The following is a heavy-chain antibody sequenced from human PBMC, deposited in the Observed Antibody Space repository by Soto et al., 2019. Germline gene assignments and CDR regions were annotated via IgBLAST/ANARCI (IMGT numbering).Heavy chain of an antibody. CDR1: GYSLTELS. Sequence: GASVKVSCKVSGYSLTELSMHRVRQAPGKGLEWMGGFDPEDGETIYAQKFQGRVTMTEDTSTDTAYMELSSLRSEDTAVYYCVTEAAAGFDYWGQGTLVTVSS. CDR2: FDPEDGET. J-gene: IGHJ4*02. V-gene: IGHV1-24*01. CDR3: VTEAAAGFDY. D-gene: IGHD6-13*01.